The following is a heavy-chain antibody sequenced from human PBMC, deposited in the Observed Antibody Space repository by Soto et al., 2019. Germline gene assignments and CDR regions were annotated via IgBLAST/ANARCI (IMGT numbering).Heavy chain of an antibody. Sequence: SETLSLTCAVYGGSFSDHYWSWIRQTPGKGLEWIGEINHSGSTNYNPSFKSRVTISVDTSKNQFSLYLSSVTAADTAVYYCATSQKGYNWNYFDHWGQGALVTVSS. J-gene: IGHJ4*02. D-gene: IGHD1-20*01. CDR1: GGSFSDHY. CDR3: ATSQKGYNWNYFDH. CDR2: INHSGST. V-gene: IGHV4-34*01.